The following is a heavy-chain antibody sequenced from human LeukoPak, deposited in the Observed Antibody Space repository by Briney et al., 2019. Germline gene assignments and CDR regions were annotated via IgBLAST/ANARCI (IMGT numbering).Heavy chain of an antibody. Sequence: SETLSLTCTVSGGSISSGGYYWSWIRQHPGKGLEWIGYIYYSGSTYYNPSLKCRVTISVDTSKNQFSLKLSSVTAADTAVYYCAREGRNRIDYWGQGTLVTVSS. CDR3: AREGRNRIDY. CDR2: IYYSGST. CDR1: GGSISSGGYY. V-gene: IGHV4-31*03. D-gene: IGHD1-14*01. J-gene: IGHJ4*02.